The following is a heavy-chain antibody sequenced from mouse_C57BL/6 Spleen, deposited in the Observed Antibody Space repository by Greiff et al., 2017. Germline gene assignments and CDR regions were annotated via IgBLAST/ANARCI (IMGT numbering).Heavy chain of an antibody. CDR3: ARILYVAMDY. Sequence: VQLQQSGAELVKPGASVKLSCTASGFNIKDYYMHWVKQRTEQGLEWIGRIDPEDGETKYAAKFQGKATITADTSSNTAYLQLSSLTSEDTAVYYCARILYVAMDYWGQGTSVTVSS. V-gene: IGHV14-2*01. CDR1: GFNIKDYY. J-gene: IGHJ4*01. CDR2: IDPEDGET. D-gene: IGHD1-3*01.